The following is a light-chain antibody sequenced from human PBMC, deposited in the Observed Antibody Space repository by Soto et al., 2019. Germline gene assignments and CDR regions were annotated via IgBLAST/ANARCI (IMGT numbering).Light chain of an antibody. V-gene: IGLV2-8*01. Sequence: QSALTQPPSASGSPGQSVTISCTGTSSDVGGYNYVSWYQQHPGKAPKLMIYDVSKRPSGVPDRFSGSKSGNTASLTVSGLQAEDEADYYCSSYAGSSLFGGGTQLTVL. CDR3: SSYAGSSL. J-gene: IGLJ7*01. CDR2: DVS. CDR1: SSDVGGYNY.